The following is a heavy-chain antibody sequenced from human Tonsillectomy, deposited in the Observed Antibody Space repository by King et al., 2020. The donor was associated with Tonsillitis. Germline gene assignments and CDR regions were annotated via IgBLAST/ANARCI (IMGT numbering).Heavy chain of an antibody. V-gene: IGHV6-1*01. J-gene: IGHJ4*02. Sequence: VQLQQSGPGLVKPSQTLSLTCVISGDSVSSNSAAWNWIRQSPSRGLEWLGRTYYRSKWYNDYALSVRSRITINPDTSKNQFSLQLNSVTPEDTAVYFCARDRXYXGXSFDYXXXGTLXTVSS. CDR1: GDSVSSNSAA. D-gene: IGHD4-23*01. CDR3: ARDRXYXGXSFDY. CDR2: TYYRSKWYN.